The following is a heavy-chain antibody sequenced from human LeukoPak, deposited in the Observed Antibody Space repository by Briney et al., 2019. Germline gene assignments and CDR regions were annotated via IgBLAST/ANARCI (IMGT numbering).Heavy chain of an antibody. D-gene: IGHD2-15*01. CDR3: AREGRKSRGVDIVRKKETGYYYYMDV. Sequence: GGSLRLSCAASGFIFSSYAMSWVRQAPGKGLEWVSGISGSGGNPFYADSVKGRFTISRDNSKGTLSLQMNSLRAEDTAVYYCAREGRKSRGVDIVRKKETGYYYYMDVWGKGTTVTVSS. J-gene: IGHJ6*03. CDR2: ISGSGGNP. V-gene: IGHV3-23*01. CDR1: GFIFSSYA.